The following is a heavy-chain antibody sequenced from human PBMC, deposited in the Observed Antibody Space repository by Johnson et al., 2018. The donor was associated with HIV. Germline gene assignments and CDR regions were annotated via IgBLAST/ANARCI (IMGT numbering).Heavy chain of an antibody. CDR2: ISGSGGST. V-gene: IGHV3-23*04. CDR1: GFTFDDYA. J-gene: IGHJ3*02. D-gene: IGHD3-16*01. Sequence: EVQLVEYGGGLVQPGRSLRLSCAASGFTFDDYAMHWVRQAPGKGLEWVSAISGSGGSTYYADSVKGRFTISRDNSKNTLYLQMNSLRPEDTAVYYCARGVVGVLSNALDIWGQWTMVSVSS. CDR3: ARGVVGVLSNALDI.